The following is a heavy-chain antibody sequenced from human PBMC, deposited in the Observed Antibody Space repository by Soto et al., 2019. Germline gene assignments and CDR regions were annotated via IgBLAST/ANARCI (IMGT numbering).Heavy chain of an antibody. Sequence: GESQNISCTGSGYSFTTYLIGWVHQMPGKGLEWMGIIYPGDSDTRYSPSFQGQVTISADKSTSTAYLQWSSLKASDTAMYYCARLGGPEAGVDYWGQGTQVTVSS. V-gene: IGHV5-51*07. CDR1: GYSFTTYL. CDR2: IYPGDSDT. D-gene: IGHD6-19*01. CDR3: ARLGGPEAGVDY. J-gene: IGHJ4*02.